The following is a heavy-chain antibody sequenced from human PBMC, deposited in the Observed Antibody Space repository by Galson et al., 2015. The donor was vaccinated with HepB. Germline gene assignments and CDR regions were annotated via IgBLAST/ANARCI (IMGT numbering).Heavy chain of an antibody. V-gene: IGHV3-64*01. J-gene: IGHJ4*02. CDR2: IGSNGGST. CDR1: GFTFSSYA. D-gene: IGHD3-16*02. Sequence: SLRLSCAASGFTFSSYAMHWVRQAPGKGLEYVSAIGSNGGSTYYANSVRGRFTISRDNSKDTLYLQMGSLRAEDMAVYYCARDMRLRLGELSPLDYWGQGTLVTVSS. CDR3: ARDMRLRLGELSPLDY.